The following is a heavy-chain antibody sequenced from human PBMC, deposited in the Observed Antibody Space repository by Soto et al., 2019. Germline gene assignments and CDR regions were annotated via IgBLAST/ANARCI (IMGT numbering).Heavy chain of an antibody. CDR2: IDGSGATK. D-gene: IGHD3-10*01. Sequence: EVQLLESGGGLVQPGGSLRLSCGVSGFTFNDFEMNWVRQAPGKGPEWLAYIDGSGATKKYADSVRGRFTISRDNPNNSRFLQMSSLSAAATAIYYCARGFGRFNYWGQGTLVSVSS. J-gene: IGHJ4*02. CDR3: ARGFGRFNY. CDR1: GFTFNDFE. V-gene: IGHV3-48*03.